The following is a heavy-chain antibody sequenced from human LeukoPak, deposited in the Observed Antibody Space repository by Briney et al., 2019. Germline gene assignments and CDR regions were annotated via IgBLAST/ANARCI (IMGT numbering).Heavy chain of an antibody. J-gene: IGHJ4*02. CDR1: GYTFTSYG. CDR3: ARDYRGYCSSTSCPFDY. V-gene: IGHV1-18*01. CDR2: ISAYNGNT. D-gene: IGHD2-2*01. Sequence: ASVKVSCKASGYTFTSYGISWVRQAPGQGLEWMGWISAYNGNTNYAQKLQGRVTMTTDTSTSTAYMELRSLRSDDTAVYYCARDYRGYCSSTSCPFDYWGQGTLVTVSS.